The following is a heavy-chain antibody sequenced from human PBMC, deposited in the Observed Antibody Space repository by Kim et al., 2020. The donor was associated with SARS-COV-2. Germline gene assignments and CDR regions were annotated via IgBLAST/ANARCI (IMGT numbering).Heavy chain of an antibody. V-gene: IGHV3-7*01. Sequence: GGSLRLSCAASGFSFSTYWMSWVRQAPGKGLEWVANINQDESQKYYVDSVRGRFTISRDNAKNSLYLQMNSLRAEDTAVYYCARHDCSGGNCALDYWGQG. CDR1: GFSFSTYW. J-gene: IGHJ4*02. D-gene: IGHD2-15*01. CDR3: ARHDCSGGNCALDY. CDR2: INQDESQK.